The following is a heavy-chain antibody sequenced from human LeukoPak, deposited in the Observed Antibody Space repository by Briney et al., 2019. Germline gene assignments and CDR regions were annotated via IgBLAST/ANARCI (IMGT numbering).Heavy chain of an antibody. J-gene: IGHJ5*02. V-gene: IGHV4-4*02. Sequence: PSETLSLTCAASGGSISSSNWWSWVRQPPGKGLEWIGEIYHSGSTYYNPSLKSRVTISVDTSKNQFSLKLSSVTAADTAVYYCARDRPNFDPWGQGTLVTVSS. CDR3: ARDRPNFDP. CDR2: IYHSGST. CDR1: GGSISSSNW.